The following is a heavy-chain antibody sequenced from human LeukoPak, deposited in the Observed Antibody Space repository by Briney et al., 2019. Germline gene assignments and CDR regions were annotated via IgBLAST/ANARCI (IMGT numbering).Heavy chain of an antibody. CDR3: AKPCRLLSGFDY. Sequence: PGGSLRLSCAASGFTFSSYGMHWVRQAPGKGLEWVAFIRYDGSNKYYADSVKGRFTISRDNSKNTLYLQMNSLRAEDTAVYYCAKPCRLLSGFDYWGQGTLVTVSS. D-gene: IGHD2-15*01. CDR2: IRYDGSNK. CDR1: GFTFSSYG. J-gene: IGHJ4*02. V-gene: IGHV3-30*02.